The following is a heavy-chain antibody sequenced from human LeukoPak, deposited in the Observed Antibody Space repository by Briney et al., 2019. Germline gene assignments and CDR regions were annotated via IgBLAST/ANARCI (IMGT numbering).Heavy chain of an antibody. CDR1: GYTFTSYY. CDR3: ARGRCSSTSCYLLDY. CDR2: INLSGGST. D-gene: IGHD2-2*01. J-gene: IGHJ4*02. Sequence: ASVKVSCKASGYTFTSYYMHWGRQAPGQGLEWRGIINLSGGSTSYAQKFQSRVTMTRDTSTSTVYMELGSLRSEDAAVYYCARGRCSSTSCYLLDYWGQGTLVTVSS. V-gene: IGHV1-46*03.